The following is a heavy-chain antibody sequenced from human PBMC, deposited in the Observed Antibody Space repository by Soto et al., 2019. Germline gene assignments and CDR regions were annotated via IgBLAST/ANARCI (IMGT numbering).Heavy chain of an antibody. Sequence: EMQLVESGGGLVQPGGSLRLSCAASGFTFSTYWMSWVRQAPGKGLEWVANIKPDGSEKWYVDSVKGRFTISRDNAKNSLYLQMNSLRAEDTAVYYCARGDYYDSSGPFSDAFDIWGQGTMVTVSS. V-gene: IGHV3-7*04. J-gene: IGHJ3*02. CDR2: IKPDGSEK. CDR3: ARGDYYDSSGPFSDAFDI. CDR1: GFTFSTYW. D-gene: IGHD3-22*01.